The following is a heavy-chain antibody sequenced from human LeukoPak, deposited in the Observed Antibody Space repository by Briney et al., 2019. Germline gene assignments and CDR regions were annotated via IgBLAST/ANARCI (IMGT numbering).Heavy chain of an antibody. Sequence: ASVKVSCKASGYTFTSYDINWVRQATGQGLEWMGWMNPNSGNTGYAQKFQGRVTMTRNTSISTAYMELSSLRSEDTAVYYCARELVSIAAAGIVYWGQGTLVTVSS. V-gene: IGHV1-8*01. CDR1: GYTFTSYD. D-gene: IGHD6-13*01. CDR3: ARELVSIAAAGIVY. CDR2: MNPNSGNT. J-gene: IGHJ4*02.